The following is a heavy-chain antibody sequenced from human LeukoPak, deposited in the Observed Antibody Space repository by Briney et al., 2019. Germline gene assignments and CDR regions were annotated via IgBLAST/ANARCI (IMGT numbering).Heavy chain of an antibody. CDR3: ARVGSGYDFGLLRAAPYYYYYGMDV. Sequence: SETLSLTCTVSGGSISSYYWSWIRQPPGKGLEWIGYIYCSGSTNYNPSLKSRVTISVDTSKNQFSLKLSSVTAADTAVYYCARVGSGYDFGLLRAAPYYYYYGMDVWGQGTTVTVSS. CDR1: GGSISSYY. V-gene: IGHV4-59*12. J-gene: IGHJ6*02. D-gene: IGHD5-12*01. CDR2: IYCSGST.